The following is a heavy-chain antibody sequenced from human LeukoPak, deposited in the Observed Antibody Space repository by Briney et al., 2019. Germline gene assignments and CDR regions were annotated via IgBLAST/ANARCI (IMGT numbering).Heavy chain of an antibody. Sequence: PSETLSLTCAVYGGSFSGYYWSWIRQPPGKGLEWIGEINHSGSTNYNPSLKSRVTISVDTSKNQFSLKLSSVTAADTAVYYCARGRGWFGELRKRWFDPWGQGTLVTVSS. V-gene: IGHV4-34*01. CDR2: INHSGST. J-gene: IGHJ5*02. CDR1: GGSFSGYY. D-gene: IGHD3-10*01. CDR3: ARGRGWFGELRKRWFDP.